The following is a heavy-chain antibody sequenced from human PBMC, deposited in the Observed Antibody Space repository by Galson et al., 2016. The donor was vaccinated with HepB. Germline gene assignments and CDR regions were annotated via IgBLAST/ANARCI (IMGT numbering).Heavy chain of an antibody. J-gene: IGHJ4*02. CDR3: ARMWEPEGYFDY. CDR1: GGSINSYY. V-gene: IGHV4-59*01. CDR2: IYYSGST. Sequence: LSLTCIVSGGSINSYYWSWIRQPPGKGLEWIGYIYYSGSTNYNPSLESRVTISIDTSKTHFSLKLTSVTAADTAVYYCARMWEPEGYFDYLGQGIRVTVSS. D-gene: IGHD1-26*01.